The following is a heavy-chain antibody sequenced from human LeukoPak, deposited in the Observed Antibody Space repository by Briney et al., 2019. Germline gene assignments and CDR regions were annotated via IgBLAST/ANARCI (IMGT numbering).Heavy chain of an antibody. CDR1: GLILSSYV. J-gene: IGHJ3*02. V-gene: IGHV3-23*01. D-gene: IGHD1-26*01. Sequence: PGGSLRLSCAASGLILSSYVMSWVRQAPGKGLEWVSTITVSGGRTYYADSVKGRFTISRDNSKNTLYLQMNSLRAEDTAVYYCASHSGSYYDAFDIWGQGTMVTVSS. CDR3: ASHSGSYYDAFDI. CDR2: ITVSGGRT.